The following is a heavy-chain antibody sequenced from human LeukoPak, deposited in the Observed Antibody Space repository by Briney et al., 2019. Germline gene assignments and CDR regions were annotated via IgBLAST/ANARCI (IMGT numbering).Heavy chain of an antibody. Sequence: GGSLRLSCAASGFTFSSSAMSWVRQAPGKGLEWVSTIYTGGNTYYAASVKGRLTISRDFSKNTVFLHMNSLRAEDTAMYYCARGDDSGYYDYFDYWGQGALVTVSS. J-gene: IGHJ4*02. CDR1: GFTFSSSA. CDR2: IYTGGNT. V-gene: IGHV3-23*05. CDR3: ARGDDSGYYDYFDY. D-gene: IGHD3-22*01.